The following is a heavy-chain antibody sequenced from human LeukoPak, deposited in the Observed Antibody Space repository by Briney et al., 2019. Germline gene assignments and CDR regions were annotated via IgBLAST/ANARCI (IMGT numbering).Heavy chain of an antibody. Sequence: PGGSLRLSCAASGFTFSSYAMSWVRQAPGKGLEWVSAISGSGGSTYYADSVKGRFTISRDNSKNTLYLQMNSLRAEDTAVYYCARVPLAYCGGDCFNWGQGTLVTVSS. CDR3: ARVPLAYCGGDCFN. CDR1: GFTFSSYA. V-gene: IGHV3-23*01. CDR2: ISGSGGST. J-gene: IGHJ4*02. D-gene: IGHD2-21*02.